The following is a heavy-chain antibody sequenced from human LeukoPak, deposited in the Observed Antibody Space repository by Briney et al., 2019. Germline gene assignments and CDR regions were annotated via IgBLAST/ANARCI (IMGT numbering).Heavy chain of an antibody. V-gene: IGHV3-23*01. CDR2: ISGSGGST. CDR3: AKLVGAIKGSHYFDY. J-gene: IGHJ4*02. D-gene: IGHD1-26*01. CDR1: GFTFDDYG. Sequence: QAGGSLRLSCAASGFTFDDYGMSWVRQAPGKGLEWVSAISGSGGSTYYADSVKGRFTISRDNSKNTLYLQMNSLRAEDTAVYYCAKLVGAIKGSHYFDYWGQGTLVTVSS.